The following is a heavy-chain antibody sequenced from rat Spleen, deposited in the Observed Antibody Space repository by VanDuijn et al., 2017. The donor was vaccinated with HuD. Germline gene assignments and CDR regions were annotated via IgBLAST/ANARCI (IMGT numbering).Heavy chain of an antibody. D-gene: IGHD3-8*01. CDR2: IIYDGSRT. CDR3: ATVGGQSPIWFAY. Sequence: EVQLVESGGGLVQPGRSLKLSCAASGFTFSDYNMAWVRQAPKKGLEWVATIIYDGSRTYYRDSVKGRFTISRDNAKSTLYLQMDSLRSEDTATYYCATVGGQSPIWFAYWGQGTLVTVSS. CDR1: GFTFSDYN. V-gene: IGHV5S10*01. J-gene: IGHJ3*01.